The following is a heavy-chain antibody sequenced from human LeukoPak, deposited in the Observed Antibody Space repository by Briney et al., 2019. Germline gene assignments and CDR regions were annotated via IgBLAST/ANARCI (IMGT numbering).Heavy chain of an antibody. CDR3: ARDRYDILTGSFYMDV. V-gene: IGHV3-21*01. D-gene: IGHD3-9*01. Sequence: PGGSLRLSCAASGFTFSSYSMNWVRQAPGKGLEWVSSISSSSSYIYYADSVKGRFTISRDNAKNSLYLQMNSLRAEDTAVYYCARDRYDILTGSFYMDVWGKGTTVTISS. CDR1: GFTFSSYS. J-gene: IGHJ6*03. CDR2: ISSSSSYI.